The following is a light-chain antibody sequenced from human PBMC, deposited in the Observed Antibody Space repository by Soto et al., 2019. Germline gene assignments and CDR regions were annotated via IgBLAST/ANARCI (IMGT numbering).Light chain of an antibody. V-gene: IGLV2-23*02. J-gene: IGLJ1*01. CDR1: NSDIGSYNI. CDR2: EVT. CDR3: CSYAGSYTYV. Sequence: QSALTQPASVSGSPGQSITISCTGTNSDIGSYNIVSWYQQHPDKAPKLIIYEVTKRPSGVSNRFSGSKSGNTASLTISGLQAEDEADYYCCSYAGSYTYVFGTGTKVTVL.